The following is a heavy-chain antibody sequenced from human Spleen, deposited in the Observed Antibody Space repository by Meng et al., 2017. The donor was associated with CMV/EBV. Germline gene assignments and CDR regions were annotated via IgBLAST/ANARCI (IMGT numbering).Heavy chain of an antibody. D-gene: IGHD4-11*01. Sequence: ASVKVSCKASGYTFTTYDIKWVRQASGQGLEWMGWMNPNSGNTGYAQKFQGRVTFTRSTSTSTAYIELSNLRSEDTAVYYCARDYSNYLEYYSGLDVWGQGTTVTVSS. J-gene: IGHJ6*02. CDR3: ARDYSNYLEYYSGLDV. CDR2: MNPNSGNT. V-gene: IGHV1-8*01. CDR1: GYTFTTYD.